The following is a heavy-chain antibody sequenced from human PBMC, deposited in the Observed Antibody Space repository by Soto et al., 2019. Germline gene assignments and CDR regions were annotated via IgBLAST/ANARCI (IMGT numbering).Heavy chain of an antibody. CDR3: ARGGPRQLVIYGMDV. J-gene: IGHJ6*02. Sequence: ASVKVSCKASGYTFSSYYMHWVRQAPGQGLEWMGIINPSGGITNYAQRFQGRVTMTRDTSTRTVYMEPSSLRSEDTAVYYCARGGPRQLVIYGMDVWGQGTTVTVSS. D-gene: IGHD6-6*01. V-gene: IGHV1-46*01. CDR1: GYTFSSYY. CDR2: INPSGGIT.